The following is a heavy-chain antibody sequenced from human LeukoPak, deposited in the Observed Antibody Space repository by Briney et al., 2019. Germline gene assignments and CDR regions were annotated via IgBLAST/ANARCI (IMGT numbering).Heavy chain of an antibody. J-gene: IGHJ4*02. V-gene: IGHV3-74*01. CDR2: INSDGSST. D-gene: IGHD6-19*01. Sequence: EGSLSLSCAASGFTFSSHWMHWVRQAPGEGLVWVSGINSDGSSTSYADSVKGRFTISRHNAKNTLYVQMNSLRAEDTAVYYCVRESSLKYWGQGTLVTVSS. CDR3: VRESSLKY. CDR1: GFTFSSHW.